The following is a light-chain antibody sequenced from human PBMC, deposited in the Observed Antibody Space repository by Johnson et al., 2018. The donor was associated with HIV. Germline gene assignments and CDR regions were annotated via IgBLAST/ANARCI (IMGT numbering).Light chain of an antibody. V-gene: IGLV1-51*02. CDR1: SSNIGNNY. J-gene: IGLJ1*01. CDR2: ENN. Sequence: QSVLTQPPSVSAAPGQTVTISCSGISSNIGNNYVSWYQQFPGTAPKLLIYENNKRSSGIPDRFSGSKSGTSATLGITGLQTGDEADYYCGTWDSSLSGGVFGSGTKVTVL. CDR3: GTWDSSLSGGV.